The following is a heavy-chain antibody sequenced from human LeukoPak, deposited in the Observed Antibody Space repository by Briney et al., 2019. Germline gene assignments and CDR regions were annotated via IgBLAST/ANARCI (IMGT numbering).Heavy chain of an antibody. CDR3: VREATSGSFDS. V-gene: IGHV3-30*03. Sequence: GRSLRLSCAASGFTFSSYGMHWVRQAPGKGLEWVAVISYDGSNKYYAGSVKGRFTISRDNSQNTLYVQMSDLRPEDTAVYYCVREATSGSFDSWGQGTLVTVSS. CDR1: GFTFSSYG. CDR2: ISYDGSNK. J-gene: IGHJ4*02. D-gene: IGHD1-26*01.